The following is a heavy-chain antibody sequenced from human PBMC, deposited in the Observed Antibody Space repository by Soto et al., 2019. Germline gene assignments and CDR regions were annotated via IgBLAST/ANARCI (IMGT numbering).Heavy chain of an antibody. J-gene: IGHJ4*02. CDR2: ITGSGDST. D-gene: IGHD5-12*01. Sequence: EVQLLESGGGLVQPGGSLRLSCAASGFPFSSYAMSWVRQAPGKGLEWVSAITGSGDSTYYADSVKGRFTVSRDNSKNTLYLQMNGLRAEDTAVYYCAKVFVSTIREGFDYWGLGTLVTVSS. V-gene: IGHV3-23*01. CDR1: GFPFSSYA. CDR3: AKVFVSTIREGFDY.